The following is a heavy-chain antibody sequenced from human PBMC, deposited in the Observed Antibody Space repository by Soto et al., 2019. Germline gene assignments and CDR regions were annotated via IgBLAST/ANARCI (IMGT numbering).Heavy chain of an antibody. J-gene: IGHJ4*02. D-gene: IGHD5-12*01. Sequence: GGSLRLSCAASGFTFSSYSMNWVRQAPGKGLEWVSSISSSSSYIYYADSVKGRFTISRDNAKNSLYLQMNSLRAEDTAVYYCASFDSRGYGLVTISDYWGQGTLVTVSS. CDR2: ISSSSSYI. V-gene: IGHV3-21*01. CDR1: GFTFSSYS. CDR3: ASFDSRGYGLVTISDY.